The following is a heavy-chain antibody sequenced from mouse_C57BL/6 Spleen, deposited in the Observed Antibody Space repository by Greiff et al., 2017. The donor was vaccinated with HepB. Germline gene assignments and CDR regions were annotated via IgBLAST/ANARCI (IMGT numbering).Heavy chain of an antibody. Sequence: VQLQQSGAELVRPGASVTLSCKASGYTFTDYEMHWVKQTPVHGLEWIGAIDPETGGTAYNQKFKGKAILTADKSSSTAYMELRSLTSEDSAVYYCTREGYGNYGAWFAYWGQGTLVTVSA. J-gene: IGHJ3*01. V-gene: IGHV1-15*01. CDR2: IDPETGGT. D-gene: IGHD2-1*01. CDR3: TREGYGNYGAWFAY. CDR1: GYTFTDYE.